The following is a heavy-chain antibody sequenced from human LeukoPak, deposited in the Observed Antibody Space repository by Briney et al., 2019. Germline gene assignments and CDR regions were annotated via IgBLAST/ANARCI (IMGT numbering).Heavy chain of an antibody. CDR3: TRGPEPHYYDFWSGYYGGYYYGMDV. CDR2: IRSKAYGGTT. V-gene: IGHV3-49*04. D-gene: IGHD3-3*01. J-gene: IGHJ6*02. CDR1: GFTFGDYA. Sequence: GGSLRLSCTASGFTFGDYAMSWVRQAPGKGLEWVGFIRSKAYGGTTEYAASVKGRFTISRDDSKSIAYLQMNRLKTEDTAVYYCTRGPEPHYYDFWSGYYGGYYYGMDVWGQGTTVTVSS.